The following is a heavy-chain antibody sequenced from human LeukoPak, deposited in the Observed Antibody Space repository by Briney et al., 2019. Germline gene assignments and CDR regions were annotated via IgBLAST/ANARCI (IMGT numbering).Heavy chain of an antibody. Sequence: SETLSLTCAVSGGSISSSNWWSWVRQPPGKGLEWIGEIYHSGTTNYNPSLKSRVTISVDTSKNQFSLKLSSVTAADTAVYYCARLYCSGGSCYSGYFDYWGQGTLVTVSS. J-gene: IGHJ4*02. D-gene: IGHD2-15*01. V-gene: IGHV4-4*02. CDR2: IYHSGTT. CDR3: ARLYCSGGSCYSGYFDY. CDR1: GGSISSSNW.